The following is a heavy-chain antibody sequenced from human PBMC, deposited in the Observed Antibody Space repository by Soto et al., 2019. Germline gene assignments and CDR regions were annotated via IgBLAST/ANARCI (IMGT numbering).Heavy chain of an antibody. Sequence: SQTLSLPCAISGDSVSSNSAAWNWIRQSPSRGLEWLGRTYYRSKWYNDYAVSVKSRITINPDTSKNQFSLQLNSVTPEDTAVYYCAREALIAAAGNYYYGMDVWGQGTTVTVSS. CDR3: AREALIAAAGNYYYGMDV. D-gene: IGHD6-13*01. CDR1: GDSVSSNSAA. CDR2: TYYRSKWYN. V-gene: IGHV6-1*01. J-gene: IGHJ6*02.